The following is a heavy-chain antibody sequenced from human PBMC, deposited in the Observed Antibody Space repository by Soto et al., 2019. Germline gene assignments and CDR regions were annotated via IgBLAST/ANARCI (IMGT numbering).Heavy chain of an antibody. V-gene: IGHV1-69*13. Sequence: GASVKVSCKASGDMFSTYTITWMRQAPGRGLEWVGGIIPRSAKSNYAQKFEGRVTITADESTSTAYMELSSLRSEDTAVYYCARSGRGYCGGDCYGYGMDVWGQGTTVTVSS. D-gene: IGHD2-21*02. J-gene: IGHJ6*02. CDR2: IIPRSAKS. CDR3: ARSGRGYCGGDCYGYGMDV. CDR1: GDMFSTYT.